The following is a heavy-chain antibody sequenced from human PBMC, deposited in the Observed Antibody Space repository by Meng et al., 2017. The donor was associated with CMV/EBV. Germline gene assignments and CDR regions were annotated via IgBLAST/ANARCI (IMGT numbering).Heavy chain of an antibody. D-gene: IGHD5-18*01. Sequence: ASVKVSCKASGYTFTGYYMHWVRQAPGQGLEWMGWINPNSGGTNYAQKFQGRVTMTRDTSISTAYMELSSLRSEDTAVYYCAREGGWTAIHYGMDVWGQGTTVTVSS. V-gene: IGHV1-2*02. CDR2: INPNSGGT. CDR1: GYTFTGYY. CDR3: AREGGWTAIHYGMDV. J-gene: IGHJ6*02.